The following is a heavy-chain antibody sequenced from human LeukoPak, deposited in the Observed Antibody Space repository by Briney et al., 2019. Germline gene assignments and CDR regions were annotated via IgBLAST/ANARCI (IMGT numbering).Heavy chain of an antibody. D-gene: IGHD5-24*01. Sequence: GGSLRLSCAASGFIFTNYWMTWVRQAPGKGLEWVSAISDRGDRQYYADSVKGRFTISRDNSMNTLRLQMNSLSVEDTAVYYCVVYTGGYRSQFWGQGTLVTVSS. V-gene: IGHV3-23*01. CDR3: VVYTGGYRSQF. CDR1: GFIFTNYW. CDR2: ISDRGDRQ. J-gene: IGHJ4*02.